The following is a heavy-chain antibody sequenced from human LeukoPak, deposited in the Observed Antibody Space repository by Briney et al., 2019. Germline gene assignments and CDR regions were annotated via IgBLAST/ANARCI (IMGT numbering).Heavy chain of an antibody. Sequence: SETLSLTCSVSGGSMYSYYWSWIRQSAGKGLEWIGRIYTSGGTNYNPSLASRVTMSLDMSQRQFSLKLTSLTAADTAVYYCARGARDHYDGSGYYNDYWGQGTLVTVSS. CDR1: GGSMYSYY. V-gene: IGHV4-4*07. CDR2: IYTSGGT. CDR3: ARGARDHYDGSGYYNDY. J-gene: IGHJ4*02. D-gene: IGHD3-22*01.